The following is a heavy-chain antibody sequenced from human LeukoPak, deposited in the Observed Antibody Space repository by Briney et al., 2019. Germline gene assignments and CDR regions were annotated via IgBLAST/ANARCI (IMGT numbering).Heavy chain of an antibody. CDR3: ATQVDTAMVTDDAFDI. D-gene: IGHD5-18*01. CDR1: GGSFSGYS. V-gene: IGHV4-34*01. Sequence: SETLSLTCAVYGGSFSGYSWSWIRQPPGKGLEWIGEINHSGSTNYNPSLKSRVTISVDTSKNQFSLKLSSVTAADTAVYYCATQVDTAMVTDDAFDIWGQGTMVTVSS. J-gene: IGHJ3*02. CDR2: INHSGST.